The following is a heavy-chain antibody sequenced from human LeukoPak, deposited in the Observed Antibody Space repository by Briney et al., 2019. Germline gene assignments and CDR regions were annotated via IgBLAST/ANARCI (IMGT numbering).Heavy chain of an antibody. Sequence: ASVKVSCTASGYTFTGYYMHWVRQAPGQGLEWMGWINPNSGGTNYAQKFQGRVTMTRDTSISTAYMELSRLRSDDTAVYYCAREVDDIVVVVAATGNYFDYWGQGTLVTVSS. V-gene: IGHV1-2*02. J-gene: IGHJ4*02. CDR3: AREVDDIVVVVAATGNYFDY. D-gene: IGHD2-15*01. CDR2: INPNSGGT. CDR1: GYTFTGYY.